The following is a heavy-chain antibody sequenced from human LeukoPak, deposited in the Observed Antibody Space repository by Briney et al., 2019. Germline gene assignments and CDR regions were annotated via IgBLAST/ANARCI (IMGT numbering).Heavy chain of an antibody. D-gene: IGHD3-22*01. CDR3: AKDLGSMIVVAPLL. V-gene: IGHV3-23*01. CDR2: ISGSGGST. Sequence: GGSQRLSCAASGFTFSSYAMSWVRQAPGKGLEWVSAISGSGGSTYYADSVKGRFTISRDNSKNTLYLQMNSLRAEDTAVYYCAKDLGSMIVVAPLLWGQGTLVTVSS. CDR1: GFTFSSYA. J-gene: IGHJ4*02.